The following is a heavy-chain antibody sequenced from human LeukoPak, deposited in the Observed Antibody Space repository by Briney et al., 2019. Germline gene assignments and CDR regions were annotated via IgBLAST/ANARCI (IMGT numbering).Heavy chain of an antibody. D-gene: IGHD3-10*01. CDR3: AKLWFGEPDAFDI. Sequence: PGGSLRLSCAASGFTFSIYGMHWVRQAPGKGLEWVAFIRYDGSNKYYADSVKGRFTISRDNSKNTLYLQMNSLRAEDTAVYYCAKLWFGEPDAFDIWGQGTMVTVSS. CDR2: IRYDGSNK. V-gene: IGHV3-30*02. J-gene: IGHJ3*02. CDR1: GFTFSIYG.